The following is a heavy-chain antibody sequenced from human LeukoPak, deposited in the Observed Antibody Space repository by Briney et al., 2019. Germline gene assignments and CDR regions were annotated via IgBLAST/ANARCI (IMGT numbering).Heavy chain of an antibody. D-gene: IGHD6-13*01. V-gene: IGHV3-74*01. CDR3: ARSVGAAAGPLFDY. CDR2: INCDGSST. J-gene: IGHJ4*02. Sequence: PGGSLRLSCAASGFTFSSYWMHWVRQAPGKGLVWVSRINCDGSSTSYADSVKGRFTISRDNAKNTLYLQMNSLRAEDTAVYYCARSVGAAAGPLFDYWGQGTLVTVSS. CDR1: GFTFSSYW.